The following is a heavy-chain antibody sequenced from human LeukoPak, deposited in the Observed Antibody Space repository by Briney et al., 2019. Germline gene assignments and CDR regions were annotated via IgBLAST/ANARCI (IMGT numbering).Heavy chain of an antibody. CDR3: ARQELAVTFAFDI. J-gene: IGHJ3*02. Sequence: SETLSLTCTVSGGSIGSHYWSWIRQLPGKGLEWIGYIYFTGSTDYNPSLKSRVTMSVHTSENQFSLRLSSVTPADTAVYYCARQELAVTFAFDIWGQGTVVTVSS. D-gene: IGHD6-13*01. CDR2: IYFTGST. CDR1: GGSIGSHY. V-gene: IGHV4-59*11.